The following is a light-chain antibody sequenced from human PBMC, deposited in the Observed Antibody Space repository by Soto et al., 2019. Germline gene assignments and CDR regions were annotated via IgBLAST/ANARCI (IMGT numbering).Light chain of an antibody. V-gene: IGLV2-23*01. CDR2: EGS. CDR3: CSYAGSRV. J-gene: IGLJ3*02. Sequence: QSALTQPASVSGSPGQSITISCTGTSSDVGSHNLVSCYQQHPGKAPKLMIYEGSKRPSGVSNRFSGSKSCNTASLTISGLQAEDEADYYCCSYAGSRVFGGGTKVTVL. CDR1: SSDVGSHNL.